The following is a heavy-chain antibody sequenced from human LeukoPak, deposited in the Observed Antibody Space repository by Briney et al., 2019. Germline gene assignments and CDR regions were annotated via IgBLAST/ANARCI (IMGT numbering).Heavy chain of an antibody. V-gene: IGHV1-24*01. CDR3: ATSNFWSGYFRGRGTDY. J-gene: IGHJ4*02. CDR2: FDPEDGET. Sequence: ASVKVSCKVSGYTLTELSMHWVRQAPGKGLEWMGGFDPEDGETIYAQKFQGRVTMTEDTSTDTAYMELSSLRSEDTVVYYCATSNFWSGYFRGRGTDYWGQGTLVTVSS. CDR1: GYTLTELS. D-gene: IGHD3-3*01.